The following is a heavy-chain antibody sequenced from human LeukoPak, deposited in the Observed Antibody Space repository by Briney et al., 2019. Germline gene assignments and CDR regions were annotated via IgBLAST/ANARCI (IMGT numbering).Heavy chain of an antibody. CDR3: ARSQGSRAYFDY. Sequence: PGRSLRLSCAASGFTFDDYAMHWVRQAPGKGLEWVSGISWNSGSIGYADSVKGRFTISRDNAKNSLYLQMNSLRAEDTAVYYCARSQGSRAYFDYWGQGTLVTVSS. CDR1: GFTFDDYA. J-gene: IGHJ4*02. CDR2: ISWNSGSI. V-gene: IGHV3-9*01. D-gene: IGHD5-24*01.